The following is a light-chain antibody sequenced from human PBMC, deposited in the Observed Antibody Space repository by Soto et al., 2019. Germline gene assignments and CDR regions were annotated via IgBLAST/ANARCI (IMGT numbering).Light chain of an antibody. Sequence: EIVLTQSPGTLSLSPGERATLSCRASQSVSSSYLAWYQHKPGQAPMLLIYGASSRATGIPDRFSGSGSGTDFTLTISRLEPEDFAVYYCQQYGSSPPITFGQGTRLEIK. CDR3: QQYGSSPPIT. CDR1: QSVSSSY. CDR2: GAS. J-gene: IGKJ5*01. V-gene: IGKV3-20*01.